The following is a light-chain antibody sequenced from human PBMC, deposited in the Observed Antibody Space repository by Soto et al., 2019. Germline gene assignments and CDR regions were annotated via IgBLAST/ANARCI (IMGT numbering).Light chain of an antibody. J-gene: IGLJ1*01. CDR2: GNS. CDR1: SSNIGAGYD. V-gene: IGLV1-40*01. CDR3: QSYDSSLSGYV. Sequence: VLTQPPSVSGAPRHRLTISCTGSSSNIGAGYDVHWYQQLPGTAPKLLIYGNSNRPSGVPDRFSGSKSGTSASLAITGLQAEDEADYYCQSYDSSLSGYVFGTGTKVTLL.